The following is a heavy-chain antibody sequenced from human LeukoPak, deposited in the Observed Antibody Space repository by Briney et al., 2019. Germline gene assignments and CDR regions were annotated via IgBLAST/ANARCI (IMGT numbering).Heavy chain of an antibody. Sequence: APVKVSCKASGYTFTGYYMHWVRQAPGQGLEWMGWINPNSGGTNYAQKFQGRVTMTRDTSISTAYMELSRLRSDDTAVYYCARRGDYYDSSGHEFDPWGQGTLVTVSS. CDR1: GYTFTGYY. CDR3: ARRGDYYDSSGHEFDP. J-gene: IGHJ5*02. D-gene: IGHD3-22*01. V-gene: IGHV1-2*02. CDR2: INPNSGGT.